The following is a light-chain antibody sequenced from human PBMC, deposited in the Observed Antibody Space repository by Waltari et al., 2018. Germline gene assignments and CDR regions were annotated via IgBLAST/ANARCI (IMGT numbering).Light chain of an antibody. J-gene: IGKJ1*01. V-gene: IGKV1-17*01. CDR2: VAT. Sequence: DIQMTQSQSSLSPSVGDTVTINCQASQDIRNNLDWFQQKPGRAPKRLIYVATSLQSGVPSRFSGSASGTEFTLTIVSLQPEDFATYFCLQHNSYPRAFGQGTRVEVK. CDR3: LQHNSYPRA. CDR1: QDIRNN.